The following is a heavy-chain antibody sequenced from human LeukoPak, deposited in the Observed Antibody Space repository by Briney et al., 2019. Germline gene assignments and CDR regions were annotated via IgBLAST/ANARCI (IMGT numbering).Heavy chain of an antibody. D-gene: IGHD7-27*01. V-gene: IGHV3-53*01. CDR2: IYSSIGT. Sequence: PGGSLRLSCAASGFTVSSNYMSWVRQAPGKGLEWVSVIYSSIGTDYADSVKGRFTVSRGNSKNTVYLQMNSLRAEDTAVYYCAKDDGLTGIDYWGQGTLVTVSS. CDR1: GFTVSSNY. J-gene: IGHJ4*02. CDR3: AKDDGLTGIDY.